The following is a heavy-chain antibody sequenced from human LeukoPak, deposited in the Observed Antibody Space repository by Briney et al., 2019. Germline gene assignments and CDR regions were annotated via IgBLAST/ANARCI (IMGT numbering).Heavy chain of an antibody. Sequence: GGSLRLSCAASGFTFSRYSMHWVRQAPGKGLEYVSAISSNGGRTYYANSVKGRFTISRDNSKNTLYLQMGSLRAEDMAVYYCARVGDDDTFDIWGQGTMVTVSS. D-gene: IGHD3-16*01. J-gene: IGHJ3*02. CDR3: ARVGDDDTFDI. CDR1: GFTFSRYS. CDR2: ISSNGGRT. V-gene: IGHV3-64*01.